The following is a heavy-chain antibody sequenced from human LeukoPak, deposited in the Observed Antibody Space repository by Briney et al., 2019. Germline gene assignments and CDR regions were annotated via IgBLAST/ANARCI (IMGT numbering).Heavy chain of an antibody. Sequence: GRSLRLSCAASGFTFSSYGMHWARHAPGKGREWGGDLWYVGSSKYYADSVKSRYTNSRHNSQNTLYLPMNTLRSEDTRVYYCARDRGFYSLDYWGQGTLVTVSS. CDR1: GFTFSSYG. J-gene: IGHJ4*02. CDR3: ARDRGFYSLDY. D-gene: IGHD2-15*01. V-gene: IGHV3-33*01. CDR2: LWYVGSSK.